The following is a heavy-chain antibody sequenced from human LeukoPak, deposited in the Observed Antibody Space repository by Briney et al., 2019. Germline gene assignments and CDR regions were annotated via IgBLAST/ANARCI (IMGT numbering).Heavy chain of an antibody. CDR2: IKQDGSEK. CDR3: ARKYCGGDCHYYYGMDV. Sequence: PGGSLRLSCAASGFTFSSYWMSWVRQAPGKGLEWVANIKQDGSEKYYVDSVKGRFTISRDNAKNSLYPQMNSLRAEDTAVYYCARKYCGGDCHYYYGMDVWGQGTTVTVSS. CDR1: GFTFSSYW. D-gene: IGHD2-21*02. V-gene: IGHV3-7*01. J-gene: IGHJ6*02.